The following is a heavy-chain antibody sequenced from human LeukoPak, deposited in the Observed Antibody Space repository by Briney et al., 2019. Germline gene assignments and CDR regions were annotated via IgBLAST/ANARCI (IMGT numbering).Heavy chain of an antibody. V-gene: IGHV3-11*04. CDR1: GFIFDDYY. D-gene: IGHD5-18*01. Sequence: GGSLRLSCAASGFIFDDYYMTWIRQAPGKGLEWVSYISASGYTTYYADSVKGRFTISRDNADNSVYLQMNSLRAEDTAMYYCARDRTSDSDGYPKFSYWGQGTLVTVSS. CDR2: ISASGYTT. CDR3: ARDRTSDSDGYPKFSY. J-gene: IGHJ4*02.